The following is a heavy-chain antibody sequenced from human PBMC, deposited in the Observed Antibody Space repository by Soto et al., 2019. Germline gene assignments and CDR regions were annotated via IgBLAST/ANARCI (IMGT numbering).Heavy chain of an antibody. V-gene: IGHV3-30-3*01. CDR2: ISYDGSNK. J-gene: IGHJ4*02. Sequence: QVQLVESGGGVVQPGRSLRLSCAASGFTFSSYAMHWVRQAPGKGLEWVAVISYDGSNKYYADSVKGRFTISRDNSKNTLYLQMNSLRAEDTAVYYCARDQGYYDSSGYPLGYWGQGTLVTVSS. CDR1: GFTFSSYA. D-gene: IGHD3-22*01. CDR3: ARDQGYYDSSGYPLGY.